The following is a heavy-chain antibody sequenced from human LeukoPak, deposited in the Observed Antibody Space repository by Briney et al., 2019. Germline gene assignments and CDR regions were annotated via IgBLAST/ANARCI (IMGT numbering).Heavy chain of an antibody. J-gene: IGHJ4*02. CDR3: AREPHNYDILTGYAPGGYFDY. CDR2: ISYDGSNK. CDR1: GFTFSSYA. D-gene: IGHD3-9*01. Sequence: GGSLRLSCAASGFTFSSYAMHWVRQAPGKGLEWVAVISYDGSNKYYADSVKGRFTISRDNSKNTLYLQMNSLRAEDTAVYYCAREPHNYDILTGYAPGGYFDYWGQGTLVTVSS. V-gene: IGHV3-30*14.